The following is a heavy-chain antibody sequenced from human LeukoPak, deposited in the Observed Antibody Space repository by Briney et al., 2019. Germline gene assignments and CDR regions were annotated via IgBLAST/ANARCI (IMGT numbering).Heavy chain of an antibody. CDR2: INSDGSST. CDR1: GFTFSSYL. V-gene: IGHV3-74*01. J-gene: IGHJ2*01. D-gene: IGHD5-18*01. Sequence: PGGSLRLSCAASGFTFSSYLMHWVRQAPGKGLVWVSRINSDGSSTSYADSVKGRFTISRDNAKNTLYLQMNSLRAEDTAVYYCARMFTAMVPGWYFDLWGRGTLVTVSS. CDR3: ARMFTAMVPGWYFDL.